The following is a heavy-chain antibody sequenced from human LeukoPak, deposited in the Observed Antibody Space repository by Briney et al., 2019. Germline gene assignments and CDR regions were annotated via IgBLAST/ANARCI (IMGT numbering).Heavy chain of an antibody. D-gene: IGHD5-18*01. CDR3: ARVGIAMVNYYGMDD. CDR2: ICSSSSYR. CDR1: GFTFSDYF. Sequence: GGSLRLSRAPVGFTFSDYFTSWASLAPGRWMGWISYICSSSSYRNYADSVKGRFTISRDSAKNSLYLQMNSLRAEDTAVYYCARVGIAMVNYYGMDDWGQGTTVTVSS. J-gene: IGHJ6*02. V-gene: IGHV3-11*06.